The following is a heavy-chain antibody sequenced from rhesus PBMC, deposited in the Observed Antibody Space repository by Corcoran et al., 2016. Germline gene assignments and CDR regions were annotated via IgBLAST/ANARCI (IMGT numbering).Heavy chain of an antibody. CDR2: INSRATST. Sequence: EVQLVESGGGLAKPGGSLRLSCAAPGFIFSNSWMNWVRQTPGKGLEWISAINSRATSTYYSDSGRGRFSISRDNSKDTLSLQMNSLSPEDTAVYYCVRDQSGSFDYWGHGVLVTVSS. CDR3: VRDQSGSFDY. J-gene: IGHJ4*01. V-gene: IGHV3S42*01. D-gene: IGHD1-44*02. CDR1: GFIFSNSW.